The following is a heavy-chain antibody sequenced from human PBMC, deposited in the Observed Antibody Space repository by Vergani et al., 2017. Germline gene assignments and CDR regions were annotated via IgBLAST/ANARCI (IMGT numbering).Heavy chain of an antibody. CDR3: ARAAYDYVWGSYRPLPFDY. J-gene: IGHJ4*02. CDR1: GFTFSDYY. V-gene: IGHV3-11*01. D-gene: IGHD3-16*01. CDR2: ISSSGSTI. Sequence: QVQLVESGGGLVKPGGSLRLSCAASGFTFSDYYMSWIRQAPGKGLEWVSYISSSGSTIYYADSVKGRFTISRDNAKNSLYLQMTSLRAEDTAVYYCARAAYDYVWGSYRPLPFDYWGQGTLVTVSS.